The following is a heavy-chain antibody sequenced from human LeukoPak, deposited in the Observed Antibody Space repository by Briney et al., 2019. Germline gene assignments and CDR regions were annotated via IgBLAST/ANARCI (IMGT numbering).Heavy chain of an antibody. CDR2: ISGSGGST. J-gene: IGHJ6*03. V-gene: IGHV3-23*01. CDR3: ARDDGILTGFNYYYMDV. CDR1: GFTFSSYA. D-gene: IGHD3-9*01. Sequence: GGSLRLSCAASGFTFSSYAMSWVRQAPGKGLEWASAISGSGGSTYYADSVKGRFTISRDNAKNSLYLQMNSLRAEDTAVYYCARDDGILTGFNYYYMDVWGKGTTVTVSS.